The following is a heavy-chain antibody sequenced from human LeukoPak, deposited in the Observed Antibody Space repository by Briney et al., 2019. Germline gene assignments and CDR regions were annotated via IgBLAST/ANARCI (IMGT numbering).Heavy chain of an antibody. CDR2: IYYSGST. J-gene: IGHJ4*02. V-gene: IGHV4-59*08. CDR1: GGSISSYY. Sequence: PSETLSLTCTVSGGSISSYYWSWIRQPPGKGLEWIGYIYYSGSTNYNPSLKSRVTISVDTSKNQFSLKLSSVTAADTAVYYCARQGYCSGGSCYSSLNFDYWGQGTLVTVSS. CDR3: ARQGYCSGGSCYSSLNFDY. D-gene: IGHD2-15*01.